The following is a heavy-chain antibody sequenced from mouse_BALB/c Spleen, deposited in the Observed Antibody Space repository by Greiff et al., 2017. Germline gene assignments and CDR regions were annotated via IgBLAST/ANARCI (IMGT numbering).Heavy chain of an antibody. CDR3: ARFYGNYYAMDY. D-gene: IGHD2-1*01. CDR1: GYTFTSYT. V-gene: IGHV1-4*02. J-gene: IGHJ4*01. CDR2: INPSSGYT. Sequence: VQLQQSGPELVKPGASVKMSCKASGYTFTSYTMHWVKQRPGQGLEWIGYINPSSGYTEYNQKFKDKTTLTADKSSSTAYMQLSSLTSEDSAVYYCARFYGNYYAMDYWGQGTSVTVSS.